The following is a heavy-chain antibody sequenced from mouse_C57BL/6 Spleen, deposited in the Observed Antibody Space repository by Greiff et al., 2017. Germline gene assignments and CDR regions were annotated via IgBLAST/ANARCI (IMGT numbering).Heavy chain of an antibody. Sequence: QLPQSGPELVKPGASVTLSCKASGYAFSSSWMNWVKQRPGKGLEWIGRIYPGDGDTNYNGKFKGKDTLTADNSSSTAYMQLSSVASEDSAVYCCAGGSSAWFAYWGQGTLVTVSA. J-gene: IGHJ3*01. CDR1: GYAFSSSW. D-gene: IGHD1-1*01. CDR3: AGGSSAWFAY. V-gene: IGHV1-82*01. CDR2: IYPGDGDT.